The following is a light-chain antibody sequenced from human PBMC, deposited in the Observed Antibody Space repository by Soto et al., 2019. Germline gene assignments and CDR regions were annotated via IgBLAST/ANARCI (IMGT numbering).Light chain of an antibody. CDR1: QDISNY. Sequence: DIQMTQSPSSLSASVGDRVTITCQASQDISNYLNWYQQKPGKAPKLLIYDASNLQSGVPSRFSGGGSGTDFTLTISSLQPEDFGTYYCQQSYTSPVTFGGGTQVDIK. J-gene: IGKJ4*01. V-gene: IGKV1-39*01. CDR3: QQSYTSPVT. CDR2: DAS.